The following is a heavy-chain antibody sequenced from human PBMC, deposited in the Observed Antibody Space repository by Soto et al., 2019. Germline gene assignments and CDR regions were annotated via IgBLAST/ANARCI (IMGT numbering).Heavy chain of an antibody. D-gene: IGHD2-21*01. V-gene: IGHV3-23*01. CDR2: LSGSGDSK. J-gene: IGHJ3*01. Sequence: EGQLLASGGGLVRPGGSLRLSCAASGFTFTGFGMHWVRQAPGKGLEWLADLSGSGDSKYYAESVKGRFTISRDHSRETLFWYMGSMRVEDSAVYFCAKPRVRGCNYFQGSAYDVWSHGTRVNVSS. CDR1: GFTFTGFG. CDR3: AKPRVRGCNYFQGSAYDV.